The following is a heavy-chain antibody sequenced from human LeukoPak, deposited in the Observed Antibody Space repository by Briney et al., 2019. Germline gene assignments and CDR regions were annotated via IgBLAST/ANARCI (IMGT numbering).Heavy chain of an antibody. J-gene: IGHJ4*02. CDR3: TTEYSYSYYFDY. D-gene: IGHD5-18*01. CDR2: IKNRADGETT. V-gene: IGHV3-15*01. Sequence: AGGSLRLSCTASGFTFNTAWMSWVRLAPGRGPEWVGRIKNRADGETTDYSTPMKGRFTISRDDSKNTLYLQMNGLKTEDTAVYYCTTEYSYSYYFDYWGQGALVTVSS. CDR1: GFTFNTAW.